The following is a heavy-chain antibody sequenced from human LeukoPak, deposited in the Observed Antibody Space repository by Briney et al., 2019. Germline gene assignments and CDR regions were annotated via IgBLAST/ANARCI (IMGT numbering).Heavy chain of an antibody. V-gene: IGHV4-59*12. CDR2: IYYSGYT. J-gene: IGHJ4*02. CDR1: GGSISSYY. Sequence: PSETLSLTCTVSGGSISSYYWSWIRQPPGKGLEWIGYIYYSGYTNYNPSLKSRVTISVDTSKNQFSLKLSSVTAADTAVYYCAAEGEDYSSGWEFYWGQGTLVTVSS. CDR3: AAEGEDYSSGWEFY. D-gene: IGHD6-19*01.